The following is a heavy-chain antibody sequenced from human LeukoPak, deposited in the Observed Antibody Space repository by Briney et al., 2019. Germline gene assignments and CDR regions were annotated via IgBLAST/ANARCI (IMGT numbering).Heavy chain of an antibody. CDR3: AKAVASSWYIFDC. CDR1: GFTFSSYA. Sequence: GGSLRLSCAASGFTFSSYAMSWVRQAPGRGLEWVSALSGSGLITYYADSVEGRFTISRDNSKSTLYLQMNSLRAEDTAVYYCAKAVASSWYIFDCWGQGTLVTVSS. J-gene: IGHJ4*02. D-gene: IGHD6-19*01. CDR2: LSGSGLIT. V-gene: IGHV3-23*01.